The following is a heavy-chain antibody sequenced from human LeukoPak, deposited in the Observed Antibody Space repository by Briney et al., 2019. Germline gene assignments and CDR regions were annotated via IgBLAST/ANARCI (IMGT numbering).Heavy chain of an antibody. Sequence: SETLSLTCTVSGGSISSYYWSWIRQPAGKGLEWVGRIYTSGSTNYNPSLKSRVTMSVDTSKNQFSLKLSSVTAADTAVYYCARDHSYGYSSDAFDIWGQGTMVTVSS. CDR2: IYTSGST. CDR3: ARDHSYGYSSDAFDI. V-gene: IGHV4-4*07. CDR1: GGSISSYY. D-gene: IGHD5-18*01. J-gene: IGHJ3*02.